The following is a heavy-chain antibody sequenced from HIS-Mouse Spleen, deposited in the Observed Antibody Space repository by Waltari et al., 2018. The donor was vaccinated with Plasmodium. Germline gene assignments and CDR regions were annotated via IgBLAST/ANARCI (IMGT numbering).Heavy chain of an antibody. CDR2: INHSGST. V-gene: IGHV4-34*01. CDR1: GGSFSGYY. J-gene: IGHJ4*02. Sequence: QVQLQQWGAGLLKPSETLSLTCAVYGGSFSGYYWSWIRQPPGKGLEWIGEINHSGSTNYNPSLKSRVTISVDTSKNQFSLKLSSVTAADTAVYYCASRGSGSYYYWGQGTLVTVSS. CDR3: ASRGSGSYYY. D-gene: IGHD3-10*01.